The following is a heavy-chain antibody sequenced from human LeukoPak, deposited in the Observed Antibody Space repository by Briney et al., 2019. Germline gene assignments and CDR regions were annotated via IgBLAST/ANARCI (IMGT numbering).Heavy chain of an antibody. CDR1: GGSISSSSYY. V-gene: IGHV4-39*07. CDR2: IYYSGST. J-gene: IGHJ4*02. D-gene: IGHD1/OR15-1a*01. CDR3: AKVSGVGQQPSRYYFDY. Sequence: IPSETLSLTCTVSGGSISSSSYYWGWIRQPPGKGLEWIGSIYYSGSTYYNPSLKSRVTISVDTSKNQFSLKLSSVTAADTAVYYCAKVSGVGQQPSRYYFDYWGQGTLVTVSS.